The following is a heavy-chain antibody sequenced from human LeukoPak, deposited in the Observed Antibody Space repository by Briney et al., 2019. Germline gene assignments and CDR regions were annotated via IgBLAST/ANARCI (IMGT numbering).Heavy chain of an antibody. V-gene: IGHV3-49*04. CDR3: ARGPIQLWIHNAMDV. Sequence: GGPLKLSCTASGLRFGDHAMSWVGQAPGKGLEGVGFIRSKAYRGTTEYAASVQGRFTISRDDSKSVVYLQMNSLKTEDTAFYYCARGPIQLWIHNAMDVWGQGTTVTVSS. CDR1: GLRFGDHA. CDR2: IRSKAYRGTT. J-gene: IGHJ6*02. D-gene: IGHD5-18*01.